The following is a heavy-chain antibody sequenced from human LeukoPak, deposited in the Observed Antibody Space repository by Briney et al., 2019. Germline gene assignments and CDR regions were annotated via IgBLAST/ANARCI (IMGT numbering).Heavy chain of an antibody. J-gene: IGHJ4*02. CDR1: GFTFSSYS. Sequence: GGSLRLSCVASGFTFSSYSMNWVRQAPGKGLEWVSSISSSSNYIYYADSVKGRFTISRDNAKNSLYLQTNSLRAEDTAVYYCARDLIGDYEFSDYWGQGTLVTASS. CDR3: ARDLIGDYEFSDY. V-gene: IGHV3-21*01. CDR2: ISSSSNYI. D-gene: IGHD4-17*01.